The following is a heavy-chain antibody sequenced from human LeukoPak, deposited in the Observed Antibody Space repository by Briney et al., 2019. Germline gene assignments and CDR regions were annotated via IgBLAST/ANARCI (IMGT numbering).Heavy chain of an antibody. J-gene: IGHJ4*02. CDR2: ISGSGGST. D-gene: IGHD6-19*01. V-gene: IGHV3-23*01. Sequence: GGSLRLSCAASGFTFSSYAMSWVRQAPGKGLEWVSAISGSGGSTYYADSVKGRFTISRDNSKNTLYLQMNSLRAEDTAVYYCARDPNRQWLVTDDYWGQGTLVTVSS. CDR3: ARDPNRQWLVTDDY. CDR1: GFTFSSYA.